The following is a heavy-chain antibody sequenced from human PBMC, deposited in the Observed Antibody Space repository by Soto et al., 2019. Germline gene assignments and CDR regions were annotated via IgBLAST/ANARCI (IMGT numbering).Heavy chain of an antibody. Sequence: QVQLQQWGAGLLKPSETLSLTCAVYGGSFTGYSWTWIRQPPGKGLEWIGEINRGGGTTYNPSLNSRVTISVDTSKNQFSLKLTSVTAADTAVYYCARGRRGRTSTWSDFWGQGTLVTVSS. CDR3: ARGRRGRTSTWSDF. CDR1: GGSFTGYS. CDR2: INRGGGT. V-gene: IGHV4-34*01. J-gene: IGHJ4*02. D-gene: IGHD6-13*01.